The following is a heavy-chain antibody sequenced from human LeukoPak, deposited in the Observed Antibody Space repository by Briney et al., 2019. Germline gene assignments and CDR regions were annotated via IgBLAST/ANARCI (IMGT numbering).Heavy chain of an antibody. V-gene: IGHV4-61*02. CDR1: GGSISSGSYY. CDR2: IYTSGST. D-gene: IGHD1-1*01. J-gene: IGHJ4*02. Sequence: PSETLSLTFTVSGGSISSGSYYWSWIRQPAGKGLEWIGRIYTSGSTNYNPSLKSRVTISVDTSKNQFSLKLSSVTAADTAVYYCARGNWNYFDYWGQGTLVTVSS. CDR3: ARGNWNYFDY.